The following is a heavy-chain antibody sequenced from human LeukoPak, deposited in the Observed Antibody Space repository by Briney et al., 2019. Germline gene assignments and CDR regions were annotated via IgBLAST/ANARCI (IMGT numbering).Heavy chain of an antibody. D-gene: IGHD5-18*01. Sequence: ASVKVSCKASGYTFTSYGISWVRQAPGQGLEWMGWISAYNGNTNYAQKLQGRVTMTTDTSTSTAYTELRSLRSDDTAVYYCARVGYSYGYTFDYWGQGTLVTVSS. CDR2: ISAYNGNT. V-gene: IGHV1-18*01. CDR1: GYTFTSYG. CDR3: ARVGYSYGYTFDY. J-gene: IGHJ4*02.